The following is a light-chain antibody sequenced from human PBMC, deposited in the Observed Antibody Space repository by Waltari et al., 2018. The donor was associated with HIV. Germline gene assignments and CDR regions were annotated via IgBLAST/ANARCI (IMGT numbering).Light chain of an antibody. Sequence: DTQMTQSTSTLSASVRHRVNITCRASQSVSQWLAWYQQRPGEAPKLLISKASSLESGAPSRFSGTGSGTEFTLTISSLQPEDFATYYCQQYSAYELSFGGGTKVEIK. J-gene: IGKJ4*01. CDR3: QQYSAYELS. CDR1: QSVSQW. CDR2: KAS. V-gene: IGKV1-5*03.